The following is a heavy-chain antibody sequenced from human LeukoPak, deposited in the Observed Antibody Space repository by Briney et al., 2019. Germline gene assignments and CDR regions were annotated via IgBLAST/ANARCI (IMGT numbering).Heavy chain of an antibody. J-gene: IGHJ4*02. D-gene: IGHD4-17*01. CDR3: ARVRPRYGDYFDY. CDR1: GYSFTDYY. CDR2: INPSGGT. V-gene: IGHV1-2*06. Sequence: ASVKVSCKASGYSFTDYYIHWVRQAPGQGLEWMGRINPSGGTNYAQKFQGRVTMTRDTSIGTVYMELSRLRFDDTAVYYCARVRPRYGDYFDYWGQGTLVTVSS.